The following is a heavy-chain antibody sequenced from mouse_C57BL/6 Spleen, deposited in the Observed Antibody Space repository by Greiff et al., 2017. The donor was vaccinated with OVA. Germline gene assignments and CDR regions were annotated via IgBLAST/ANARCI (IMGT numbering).Heavy chain of an antibody. CDR3: ARGNYGSSADY. J-gene: IGHJ4*01. CDR1: GYSITSGYD. D-gene: IGHD1-1*01. CDR2: ISYSGST. Sequence: ESGPGMVKPSQSLSLTCTVTGYSITSGYDWHWIRHFPGNKLEWMGYISYSGSTNYNPSLKSRISITHDTSKNHFFLKLNSVTTEDTATYYCARGNYGSSADYWGQGTSVTVSS. V-gene: IGHV3-1*01.